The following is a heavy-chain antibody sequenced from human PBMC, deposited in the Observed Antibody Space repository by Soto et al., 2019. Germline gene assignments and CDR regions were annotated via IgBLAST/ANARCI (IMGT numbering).Heavy chain of an antibody. D-gene: IGHD5-12*01. CDR1: GFTFSNYA. CDR3: AKVVRSGYLAAAFDY. J-gene: IGHJ4*02. V-gene: IGHV3-23*01. CDR2: IRTTPENK. Sequence: EVQLLESGGGLVQPGGSLRLSCAASGFTFSNYAMTWVRQAPGKGLEWVSVIRTTPENKYYADSVEGRFTISTDDSRNTLYLHMNSLRAEDTAVYYCAKVVRSGYLAAAFDYWGQGTLVTASS.